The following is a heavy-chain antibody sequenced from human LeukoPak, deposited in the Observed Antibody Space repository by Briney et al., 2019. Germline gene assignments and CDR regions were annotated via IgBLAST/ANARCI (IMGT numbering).Heavy chain of an antibody. CDR2: INHSGST. CDR1: GGSFSGYY. Sequence: SETLSLTCAVYGGSFSGYYWSWIRRPPGKGLEWIGEINHSGSTNYNPSLKSRVTISVDTSKNQFSLKLSSVTAADTAVYYCARDRGPGRFLEWLRPFDYWGQGTLVTVSS. CDR3: ARDRGPGRFLEWLRPFDY. V-gene: IGHV4-34*01. J-gene: IGHJ4*02. D-gene: IGHD3-3*01.